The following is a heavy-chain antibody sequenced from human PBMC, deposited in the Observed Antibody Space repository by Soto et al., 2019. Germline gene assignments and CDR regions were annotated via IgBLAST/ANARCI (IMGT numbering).Heavy chain of an antibody. D-gene: IGHD1-1*01. Sequence: VQLVESVGGLVQPGGSLRLSCAASGFTFSSYWMHWVRQAPGKGLEWVSRINSDGSRTSYEDSVKGRFTISRDNAKNTVEVKMNRLSAEDPDVYYCARIGTGYYYMDVWGKGTTVTVSS. V-gene: IGHV3-74*01. CDR3: ARIGTGYYYMDV. CDR1: GFTFSSYW. CDR2: INSDGSRT. J-gene: IGHJ6*03.